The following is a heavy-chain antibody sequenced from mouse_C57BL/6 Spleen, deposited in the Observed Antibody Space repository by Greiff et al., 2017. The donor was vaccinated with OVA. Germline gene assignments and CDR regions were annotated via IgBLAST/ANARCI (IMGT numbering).Heavy chain of an antibody. V-gene: IGHV5-6*01. CDR1: GFTFSSYG. D-gene: IGHD1-1*01. J-gene: IGHJ1*03. CDR3: ASDYGSSYWYFDV. CDR2: ISSGGSYT. Sequence: EVQGVESGGDLVKPGGSLKLSCAASGFTFSSYGMSWVRQTPDKRLEWVATISSGGSYTYYPDSVKGRFTISRDNAKNTLYLQMSSLKSEDTAMYYCASDYGSSYWYFDVWGTGTTVTVSS.